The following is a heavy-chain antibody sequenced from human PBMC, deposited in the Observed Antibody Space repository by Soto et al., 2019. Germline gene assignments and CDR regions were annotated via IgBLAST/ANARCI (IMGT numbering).Heavy chain of an antibody. CDR2: IIPILGIA. CDR1: GGTFSSYT. D-gene: IGHD6-6*01. Sequence: QVQLVQSGAEVKKPGSSVKVSCKASGGTFSSYTISWVRQAPGQGLEWMGRIIPILGIANYAQKFQGRVRITADKSTSTAYMELSSLRSENTAVYYCARTAARPVYYYYYMDVWGKGTTVTVSS. CDR3: ARTAARPVYYYYYMDV. J-gene: IGHJ6*03. V-gene: IGHV1-69*02.